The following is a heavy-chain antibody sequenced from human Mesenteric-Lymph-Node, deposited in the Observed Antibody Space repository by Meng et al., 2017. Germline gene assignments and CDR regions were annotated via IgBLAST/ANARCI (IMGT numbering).Heavy chain of an antibody. J-gene: IGHJ1*01. CDR2: IWYDGSNK. CDR3: ATNNNDAFEH. V-gene: IGHV3-33*01. D-gene: IGHD1/OR15-1a*01. Sequence: GGSLRLSCAASGFTFSSYGMHWVRQAPGKGLEWVAVIWYDGSNKYYADSVKGRFTISRDISSNTLYLQMNNLRAEDTAVYYCATNNNDAFEHWGQGTLVTVSS. CDR1: GFTFSSYG.